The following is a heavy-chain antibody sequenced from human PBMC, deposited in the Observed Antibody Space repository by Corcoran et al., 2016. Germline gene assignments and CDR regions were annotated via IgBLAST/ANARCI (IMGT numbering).Heavy chain of an antibody. D-gene: IGHD3-10*01. CDR3: ARVAVEILRGYYCDY. J-gene: IGHJ4*02. CDR2: IYYSGST. CDR1: GGSISSSSYY. Sequence: QLQLQESGPGLVKPSETLSLTCTVSGGSISSSSYYWGWIRQPPGKGLEWIGSIYYSGSTYYNPSLKSRVTISVDTSKNQFSLKLSSVTAADTAGYYGARVAVEILRGYYCDYWGQGTLVTVSS. V-gene: IGHV4-39*07.